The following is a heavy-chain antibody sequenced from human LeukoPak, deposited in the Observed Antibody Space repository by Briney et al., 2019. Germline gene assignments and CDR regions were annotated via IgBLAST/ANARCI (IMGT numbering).Heavy chain of an antibody. D-gene: IGHD3-10*01. CDR1: GFTFSSYS. Sequence: GGSLRLSCAASGFTFSSYSMNWVRQAPGKGLEWVSSISSSSSYIYYADSVKGRFTISRDNAKNTLYLQMNSLRAEDTAVYYCAKGSVLLWFGDGVFDYWGQGTLVTVSS. J-gene: IGHJ4*02. CDR2: ISSSSSYI. V-gene: IGHV3-21*04. CDR3: AKGSVLLWFGDGVFDY.